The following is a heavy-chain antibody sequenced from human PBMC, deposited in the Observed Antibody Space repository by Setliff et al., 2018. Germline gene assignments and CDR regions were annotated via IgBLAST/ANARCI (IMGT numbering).Heavy chain of an antibody. CDR1: GFTFSSYA. D-gene: IGHD3-3*01. Sequence: GGSLRLSCAASGFTFSSYAMSWVRQAPGKGLEWVSAISATGGATYYADSVKGRFTIFRDNSKNSLYLQMNDLRAEDTAVYYCAKDLAFWSPDRWGLGTLVTVSS. J-gene: IGHJ4*02. CDR2: ISATGGAT. CDR3: AKDLAFWSPDR. V-gene: IGHV3-23*01.